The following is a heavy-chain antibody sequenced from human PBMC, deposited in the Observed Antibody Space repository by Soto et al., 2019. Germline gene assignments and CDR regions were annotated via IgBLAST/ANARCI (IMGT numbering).Heavy chain of an antibody. Sequence: PSETLSLTCAVYGGSFSGYYWSWIRQPPGKGLEWIGEINHSGSTNYNPSLKSRVTISVDTSKNQFSLKLSSVTAADTAVYYCARWPGMITFGGVIVIWGQGTLVTVSS. CDR2: INHSGST. V-gene: IGHV4-34*01. CDR1: GGSFSGYY. D-gene: IGHD3-16*02. CDR3: ARWPGMITFGGVIVI. J-gene: IGHJ4*02.